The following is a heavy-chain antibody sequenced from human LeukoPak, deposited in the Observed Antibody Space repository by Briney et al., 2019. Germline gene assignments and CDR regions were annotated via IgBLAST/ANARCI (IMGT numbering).Heavy chain of an antibody. J-gene: IGHJ4*02. CDR2: IYHSGST. CDR3: ASRYSSSWYYFDY. D-gene: IGHD6-13*01. CDR1: GYSISSGYY. Sequence: PSETLSLTCTVSGYSISSGYYWGWIRQPPGKGLEWIGSIYHSGSTYYNPSLKSRVTISVDRSKNQFSLKLSSVTAADTAVYYCASRYSSSWYYFDYWGQGTLVTVSS. V-gene: IGHV4-38-2*02.